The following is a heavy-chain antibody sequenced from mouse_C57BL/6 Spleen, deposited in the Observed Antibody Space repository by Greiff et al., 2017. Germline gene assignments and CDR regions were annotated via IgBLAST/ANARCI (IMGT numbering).Heavy chain of an antibody. V-gene: IGHV1-69*01. J-gene: IGHJ2*01. CDR2: IDPSDSYT. D-gene: IGHD6-1*01. CDR3: ARSLPFGY. CDR1: GYTFTSYW. Sequence: QVQLQQPGAELVMPGASVKLSCKASGYTFTSYWMHWVKQRPGQGLEWIGEIDPSDSYTNYNQKFKGKSTLTVDKSSSTAYMQLSSLISEDSAVYYCARSLPFGYWGQGTTLTVSS.